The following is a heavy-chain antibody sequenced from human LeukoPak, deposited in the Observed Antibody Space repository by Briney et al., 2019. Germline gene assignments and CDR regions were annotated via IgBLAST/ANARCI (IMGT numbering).Heavy chain of an antibody. D-gene: IGHD6-13*01. Sequence: SVEVSCKASGGTFSSYAISWVRQAPGQGLEWMGGIIPIFGTANYAQKFQGRVTITTDESTSTAYMELSSLRSEDTAVYYCARSVAAAGTLLNAFDIWGQGTMVTVSS. CDR2: IIPIFGTA. CDR3: ARSVAAAGTLLNAFDI. J-gene: IGHJ3*02. V-gene: IGHV1-69*05. CDR1: GGTFSSYA.